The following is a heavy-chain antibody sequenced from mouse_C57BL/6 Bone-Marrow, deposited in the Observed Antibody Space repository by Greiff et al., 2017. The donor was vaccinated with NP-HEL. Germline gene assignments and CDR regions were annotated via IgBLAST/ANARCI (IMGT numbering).Heavy chain of an antibody. CDR1: GYTFTDYE. CDR2: IDPETGGT. Sequence: QVQLQQSGAELVRPGASVTLSCQASGYTFTDYEMHWVKQTPVHGLEWIGAIDPETGGTAYNQKFKGKAILTADKSSSTAYMELRSLTSDDSAVYDCTKLLWLLYYAMDYWGQGTTVTVSS. CDR3: TKLLWLLYYAMDY. V-gene: IGHV1-15*01. D-gene: IGHD2-2*01. J-gene: IGHJ4*01.